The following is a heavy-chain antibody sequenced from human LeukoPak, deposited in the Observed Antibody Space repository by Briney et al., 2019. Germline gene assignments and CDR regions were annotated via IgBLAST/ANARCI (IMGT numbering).Heavy chain of an antibody. D-gene: IGHD6-13*01. J-gene: IGHJ4*02. Sequence: ASVKVSCKASGYTFTSYDSNWVRQATGQGLEWMGWMNPNSGNTGYAQKFQGRVTMTRNTSISTAYMELSSLRSEDTAVYYCARGPLSYSSSWYFDYWGQGTLVTVSS. CDR1: GYTFTSYD. CDR3: ARGPLSYSSSWYFDY. CDR2: MNPNSGNT. V-gene: IGHV1-8*01.